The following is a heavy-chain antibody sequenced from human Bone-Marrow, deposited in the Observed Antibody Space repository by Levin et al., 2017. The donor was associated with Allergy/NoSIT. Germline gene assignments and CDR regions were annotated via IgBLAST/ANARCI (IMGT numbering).Heavy chain of an antibody. CDR3: ARKEAGYGSETIDY. V-gene: IGHV5-51*01. CDR2: IYPGDSDA. J-gene: IGHJ4*02. D-gene: IGHD3-10*01. CDR1: GYLFTDFW. Sequence: EASVKVSCKASGYLFTDFWIGWVRQLPGKGLEWMGIIYPGDSDARYRPSFQGQVSISVDKSINTVYLQWSSLKASDTATYFCARKEAGYGSETIDYWGQGTRVTVSS.